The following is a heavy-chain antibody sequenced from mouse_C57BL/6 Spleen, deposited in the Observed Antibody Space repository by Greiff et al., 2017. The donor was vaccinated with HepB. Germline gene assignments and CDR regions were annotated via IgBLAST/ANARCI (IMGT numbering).Heavy chain of an antibody. J-gene: IGHJ3*01. CDR3: ARGYYGSSYQAY. CDR1: GYTFTSYT. V-gene: IGHV1-4*01. CDR2: INPSSGYT. Sequence: VQLQQSGAELARPGASVKMSCKASGYTFTSYTMHWVKQRPGQGLEWIGYINPSSGYTKYNQKFKDKATLTADKSSSTAYMQLSSLTSEDSAVYYCARGYYGSSYQAYWGQGTLVTVSA. D-gene: IGHD1-1*01.